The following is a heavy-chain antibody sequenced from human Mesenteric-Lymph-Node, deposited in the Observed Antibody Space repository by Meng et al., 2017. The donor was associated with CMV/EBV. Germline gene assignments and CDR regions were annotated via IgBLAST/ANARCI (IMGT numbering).Heavy chain of an antibody. D-gene: IGHD2-2*02. V-gene: IGHV4-61*01. CDR1: GASVSSGNYY. CDR2: IFSSGST. Sequence: TLYLTCSVSGASVSSGNYYWNWIRQSPGKGLEWIGYIFSSGSTTYNPSLRSRVTISLDKSENQLSLRLTSLTPADTAVYYCARGLYFSWGQGTLVTVSS. J-gene: IGHJ5*02. CDR3: ARGLYFS.